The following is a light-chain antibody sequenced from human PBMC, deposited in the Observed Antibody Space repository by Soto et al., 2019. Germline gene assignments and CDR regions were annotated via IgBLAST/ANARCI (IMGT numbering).Light chain of an antibody. CDR2: LNSDGSH. J-gene: IGLJ2*01. Sequence: QSVLTQSPSASASLGASVKLTCTLSSGHSSYAIAWHQQQPETGPRYLMKLNSDGSHNKGDGIPDRFSGSSSGAERYLTISSLQSEDEADYYCQIWSTGFSVVFGGGTKLTVL. CDR3: QIWSTGFSVV. CDR1: SGHSSYA. V-gene: IGLV4-69*01.